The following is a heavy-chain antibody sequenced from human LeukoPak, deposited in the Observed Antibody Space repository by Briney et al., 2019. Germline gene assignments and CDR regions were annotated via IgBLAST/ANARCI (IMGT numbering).Heavy chain of an antibody. CDR3: ARELSPVVKYYFEY. CDR2: IWYDGSNK. J-gene: IGHJ4*02. Sequence: PGRSLRLSCVASGFTFTSYGIHCVRQALGKGLEWVAVIWYDGSNKYYADSVKGRFTISRDNSTNTLYLQMNSLRAEDTALYYCARELSPVVKYYFEYWGQGTLVTVSP. D-gene: IGHD3-22*01. V-gene: IGHV3-33*01. CDR1: GFTFTSYG.